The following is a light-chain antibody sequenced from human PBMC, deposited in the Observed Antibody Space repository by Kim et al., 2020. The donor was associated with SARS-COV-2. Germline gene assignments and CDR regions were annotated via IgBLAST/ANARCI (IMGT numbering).Light chain of an antibody. J-gene: IGKJ2*03. Sequence: SESVGDRVTITCRASQSISSYLNWYQQKPGKAPKLPIYAASSLQSGVPSRFSGSGSGTDFTLTISSLQPEDFATYYCQQSYSTPYSFGQGTKLEI. CDR1: QSISSY. CDR3: QQSYSTPYS. CDR2: AAS. V-gene: IGKV1-39*01.